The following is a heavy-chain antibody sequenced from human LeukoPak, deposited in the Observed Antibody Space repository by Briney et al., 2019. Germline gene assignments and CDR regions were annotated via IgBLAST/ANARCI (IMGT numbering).Heavy chain of an antibody. CDR1: GGSFSGYY. CDR2: INHSGST. V-gene: IGHV4-34*01. CDR3: ARGPYAKGLGC. J-gene: IGHJ4*02. Sequence: SETLSLTCAAYGGSFSGYYWSWIRQPPGKGLEWIWEINHSGSTNYNLSLKSRVTISVDTSKNQFSLKLSSVTAAGTAVYYCARGPYAKGLGCWGQGTLVTVSS. D-gene: IGHD2-8*01.